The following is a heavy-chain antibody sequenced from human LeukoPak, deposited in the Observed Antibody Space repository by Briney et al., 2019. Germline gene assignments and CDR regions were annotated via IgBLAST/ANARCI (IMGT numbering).Heavy chain of an antibody. Sequence: GGSLRLSCAASGFTFSSYSMNWVRQAPGKGLEWVSSISSSSSYIYYADSVKGRFTISRDNSKNTLYLQMNSLRAEDTAVYYCARDTDILTGYYLLDYWGQGTLVTVSS. V-gene: IGHV3-21*01. J-gene: IGHJ4*02. CDR2: ISSSSSYI. D-gene: IGHD3-9*01. CDR3: ARDTDILTGYYLLDY. CDR1: GFTFSSYS.